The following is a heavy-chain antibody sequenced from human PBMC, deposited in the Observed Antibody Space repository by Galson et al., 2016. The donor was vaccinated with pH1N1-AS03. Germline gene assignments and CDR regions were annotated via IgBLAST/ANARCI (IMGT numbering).Heavy chain of an antibody. CDR1: GVSFGGYY. CDR3: ASHGDYFAGRDY. Sequence: SETLSLTCGVYGVSFGGYYWSWIRQPPGKGLEWIGEINHSGSTNYNPSLKSRVTISRDTSKKQFSLNLSSVTAADTAVYYCASHGDYFAGRDYWGQGTLVSVSS. CDR2: INHSGST. V-gene: IGHV4-34*01. D-gene: IGHD4-17*01. J-gene: IGHJ4*02.